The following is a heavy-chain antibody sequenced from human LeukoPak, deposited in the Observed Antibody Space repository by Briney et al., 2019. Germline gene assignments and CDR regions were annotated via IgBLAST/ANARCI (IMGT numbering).Heavy chain of an antibody. D-gene: IGHD3-10*01. CDR3: ARDRGITMVRGVPSWFDP. V-gene: IGHV4-59*01. CDR2: IYYSGST. J-gene: IGHJ5*02. CDR1: GGSISGYY. Sequence: PSETLSLTCTVSGGSISGYYWSWIRQPPGKGLEWIGYIYYSGSTNYNPSLKSRVTISVDTSKNQFSLKLSSVTAADTAVYYCARDRGITMVRGVPSWFDPWGQGTLVTVSS.